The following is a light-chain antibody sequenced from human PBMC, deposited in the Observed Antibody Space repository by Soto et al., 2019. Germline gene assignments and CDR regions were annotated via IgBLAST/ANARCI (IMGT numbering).Light chain of an antibody. J-gene: IGKJ2*01. Sequence: EIVLTQSPGTLSLSPGERAILSCRASQSVANNYLAWYQQKPGQAPRLLIYGASIRATGVPYRFSGSGSGTDFTLTITRLEPEDFAVYYCQQYGTSPLMFTFGQGTNLGVK. V-gene: IGKV3-20*01. CDR2: GAS. CDR3: QQYGTSPLMFT. CDR1: QSVANNY.